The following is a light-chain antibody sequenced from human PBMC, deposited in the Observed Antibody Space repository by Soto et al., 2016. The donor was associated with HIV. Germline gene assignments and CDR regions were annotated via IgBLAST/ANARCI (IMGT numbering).Light chain of an antibody. CDR1: KLGDKY. J-gene: IGLJ3*02. CDR2: DDD. CDR3: QVWDSSSDHWV. Sequence: SYELTQPPSVSVSPGQTASITCSGDKLGDKYACWYQQKPGQAPVLVVYDDDDRPSGIPERFSGSSSGNTATLTISRVEIGDEADYYCQVWDSSSDHWVFGGGTKLTVL. V-gene: IGLV3-1*01.